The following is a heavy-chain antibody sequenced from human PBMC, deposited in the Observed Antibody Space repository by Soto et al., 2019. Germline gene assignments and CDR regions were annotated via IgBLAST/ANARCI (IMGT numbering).Heavy chain of an antibody. Sequence: GESLKISCKGSGYSFTSYWISWVRQMPGKGLEWMGRIDPSDSYTNYSPSFQGHVTISADKSISTAYLQWNSLKSSDTAMYYCARGSDDFWSGYLTPYYGMDVWGQGTTVTVS. D-gene: IGHD3-3*01. J-gene: IGHJ6*02. V-gene: IGHV5-10-1*01. CDR2: IDPSDSYT. CDR3: ARGSDDFWSGYLTPYYGMDV. CDR1: GYSFTSYW.